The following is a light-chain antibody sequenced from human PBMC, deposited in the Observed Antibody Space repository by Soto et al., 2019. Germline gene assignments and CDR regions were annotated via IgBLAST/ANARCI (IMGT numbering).Light chain of an antibody. CDR1: SSNVGCYKY. V-gene: IGLV2-8*01. CDR3: SSYASRRNV. CDR2: EVN. Sequence: QSVLTQPPSASGSPGQSVAISCTGTSSNVGCYKYVSWYQQHPGKAPKLMIYEVNKRPSGVPDRFSGSKSGNTASLTVSGHEAEDAADYYCSSYASRRNVFGTGTKLTVL. J-gene: IGLJ1*01.